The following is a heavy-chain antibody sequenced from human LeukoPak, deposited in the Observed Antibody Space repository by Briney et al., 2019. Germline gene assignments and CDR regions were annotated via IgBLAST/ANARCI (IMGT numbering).Heavy chain of an antibody. CDR1: GFTFSSYE. Sequence: GGTLRLSCAASGFTFSSYEMNWVRQAPGKGLEWVSYISSSGSTIYYADSVKGRFTISRDNAKNSLYLQMNSLRAEDTAVYYCAELGITMIGGVWGKGTSVTISS. V-gene: IGHV3-48*03. CDR2: ISSSGSTI. CDR3: AELGITMIGGV. J-gene: IGHJ6*04. D-gene: IGHD3-10*02.